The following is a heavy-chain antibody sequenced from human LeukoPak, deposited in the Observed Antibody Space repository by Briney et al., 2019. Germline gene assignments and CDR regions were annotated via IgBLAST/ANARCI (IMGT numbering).Heavy chain of an antibody. D-gene: IGHD2-2*02. V-gene: IGHV2-5*01. CDR2: IYWNDDK. J-gene: IGHJ5*02. CDR3: AHSPSLILGYCSSTSCHTYNWFDP. CDR1: GFSLSTSGVG. Sequence: SGPTLVKPTQTLTLTCTFSGFSLSTSGVGVGWIRQPPGKALEWLALIYWNDDKRYSPSLKSRLTITKDTSKNQVVLTMTNMDPVDTATYYCAHSPSLILGYCSSTSCHTYNWFDPWGQGTLVTVSS.